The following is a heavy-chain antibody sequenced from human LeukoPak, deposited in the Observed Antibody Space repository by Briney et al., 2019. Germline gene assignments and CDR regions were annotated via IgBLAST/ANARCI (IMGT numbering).Heavy chain of an antibody. CDR2: IRYDGSNK. V-gene: IGHV3-30*02. CDR1: GFTFSSYW. Sequence: PGGSLRLSCAASGFTFSSYWMHWVRQAPGKGLEWVAFIRYDGSNKYYADSVKGRFTISRDNSKNTLYLQMNSLRAEDTAVYYCAKAMVGSGSYGKFAFDIWGQGTMVTVSS. CDR3: AKAMVGSGSYGKFAFDI. J-gene: IGHJ3*02. D-gene: IGHD3-10*01.